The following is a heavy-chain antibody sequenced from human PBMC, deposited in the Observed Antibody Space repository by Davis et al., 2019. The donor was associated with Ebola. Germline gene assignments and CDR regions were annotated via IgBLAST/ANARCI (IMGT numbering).Heavy chain of an antibody. Sequence: GGSLRLSCAASGFTFSSYSMNWVRQAPGKGLEWVSYISSSSSTIYYADSMKGRFTISRDNAKNSLYLQMNSLRAEDTAVYYCAREALWFGELLYGYYYGMDVWGQGTTVTVSS. CDR3: AREALWFGELLYGYYYGMDV. V-gene: IGHV3-48*01. CDR2: ISSSSSTI. D-gene: IGHD3-10*01. J-gene: IGHJ6*02. CDR1: GFTFSSYS.